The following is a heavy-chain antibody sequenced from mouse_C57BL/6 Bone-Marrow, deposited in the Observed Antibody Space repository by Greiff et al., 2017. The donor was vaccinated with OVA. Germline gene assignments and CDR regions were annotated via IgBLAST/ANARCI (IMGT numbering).Heavy chain of an antibody. CDR3: ARDRLGYLYAMDY. CDR2: ISDGGSYT. J-gene: IGHJ4*01. Sequence: EVQGVESGGGLVKPGGSLKLSCAASGFTFSSYAMSWVRQTPEKRLEWVATISDGGSYTYYPDNVKGRFTISRDNAKNNLYLQMSHLKSEDTAMYYCARDRLGYLYAMDYWGQGTSVTVSS. CDR1: GFTFSSYA. D-gene: IGHD2-2*01. V-gene: IGHV5-4*01.